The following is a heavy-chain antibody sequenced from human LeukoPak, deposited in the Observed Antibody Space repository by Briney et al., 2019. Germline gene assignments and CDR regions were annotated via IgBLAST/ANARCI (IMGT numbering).Heavy chain of an antibody. J-gene: IGHJ4*02. CDR3: ASKLRLGELLLNSYVY. CDR1: GFTFITYA. Sequence: GGSLRLSCAASGFTFITYAMSWFRQAPGKGLDGVSAISGSGGITYYPDSVKGRFTISRDNSKNTLYLQMNSMRAEDTAVYYCASKLRLGELLLNSYVYWGQGTLVTVSS. D-gene: IGHD3-16*02. CDR2: ISGSGGIT. V-gene: IGHV3-23*01.